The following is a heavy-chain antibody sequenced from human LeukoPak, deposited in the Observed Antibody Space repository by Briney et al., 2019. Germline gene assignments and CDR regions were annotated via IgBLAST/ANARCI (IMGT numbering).Heavy chain of an antibody. Sequence: SETLSLTCAVYGGSFSGYYWSWIRQPPGKGLEWIGSIYHSGSTYYNPSLKSRVTISVDTSKNQFSLKLSSVTAADTAVYYCAGGSWSGYYFDYWGQGTLVTVSS. CDR2: IYHSGST. J-gene: IGHJ4*02. CDR1: GGSFSGYY. D-gene: IGHD6-13*01. V-gene: IGHV4-34*01. CDR3: AGGSWSGYYFDY.